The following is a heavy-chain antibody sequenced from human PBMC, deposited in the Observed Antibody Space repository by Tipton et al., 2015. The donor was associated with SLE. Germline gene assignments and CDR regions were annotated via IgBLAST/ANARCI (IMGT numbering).Heavy chain of an antibody. CDR3: VRTYGELTPAYYGLGY. V-gene: IGHV3-30*04. CDR1: GFALNYYA. D-gene: IGHD3-16*01. Sequence: SLRLSCAASGFALNYYAMQWFRQAPGKGLEWVAFVSYDGRPEYNADVVKGRFTISRDKSNTLYLDMNSLRSEDTAVYYCVRTYGELTPAYYGLGYWGQGTLVTVSS. CDR2: VSYDGRPE. J-gene: IGHJ1*01.